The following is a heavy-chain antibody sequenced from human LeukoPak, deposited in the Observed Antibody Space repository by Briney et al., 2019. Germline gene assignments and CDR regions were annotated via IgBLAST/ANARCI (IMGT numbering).Heavy chain of an antibody. CDR3: ARDYGSGSYPTIWGYFDY. Sequence: SVKVSCKASGGTFSSYAISWVRQAPGQGLEWMGGIIPIFGTANYAQKFQGRVTITTDESTSTAYIELSSLRSEDTAVYYCARDYGSGSYPTIWGYFDYWGQGTLVTVSS. J-gene: IGHJ4*02. CDR1: GGTFSSYA. CDR2: IIPIFGTA. V-gene: IGHV1-69*05. D-gene: IGHD3-10*01.